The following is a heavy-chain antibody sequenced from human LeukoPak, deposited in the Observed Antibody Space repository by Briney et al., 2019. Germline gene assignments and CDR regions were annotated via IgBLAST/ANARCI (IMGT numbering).Heavy chain of an antibody. J-gene: IGHJ6*02. V-gene: IGHV4-59*01. CDR1: GGSISSYY. D-gene: IGHD3-22*01. CDR2: IYYSGST. CDR3: ARRVVVIYGMDV. Sequence: SETLSLTCTVSGGSISSYYWSWIRQPPGKGLEWIGYIYYSGSTNYNPSLKSRVTISVDTSKNQFSLKLSSVTAADTAVYYCARRVVVIYGMDVWGQGTTVTVSS.